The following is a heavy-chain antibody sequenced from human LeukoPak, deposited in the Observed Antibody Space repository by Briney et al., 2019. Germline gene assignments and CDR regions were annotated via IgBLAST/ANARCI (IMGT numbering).Heavy chain of an antibody. CDR2: IHYSGIST. CDR3: AKVIREVDMSHDY. CDR1: GFTFSNYA. D-gene: IGHD5-24*01. J-gene: IGHJ4*02. Sequence: GGSPRLSCATSGFTFSNYAMSWVRQAPGKGLEWVSSIHYSGISTYYADSVKGRFTISRDNSKNTLNLQMNSLRVEDTAVYYCAKVIREVDMSHDYWGQGALVTVSS. V-gene: IGHV3-23*01.